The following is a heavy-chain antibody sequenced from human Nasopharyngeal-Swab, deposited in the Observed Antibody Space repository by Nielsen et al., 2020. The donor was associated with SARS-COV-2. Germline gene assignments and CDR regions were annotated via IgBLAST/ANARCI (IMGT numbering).Heavy chain of an antibody. CDR3: AREGRSSWYELQMDV. V-gene: IGHV1-69*13. J-gene: IGHJ6*02. CDR1: GGTFRSYA. Sequence: SVNVSCKASGGTFRSYAIRWVRQAPGQGLEWMGGIIPIFGTANYTQKFQGRVAITADESTSTAYMELSSLRSEDTAVYYCAREGRSSWYELQMDVWGQGTTVTVSS. D-gene: IGHD6-13*01. CDR2: IIPIFGTA.